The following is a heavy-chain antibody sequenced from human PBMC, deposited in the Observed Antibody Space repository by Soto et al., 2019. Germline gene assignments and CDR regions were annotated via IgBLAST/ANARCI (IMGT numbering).Heavy chain of an antibody. CDR2: ISGSGGST. V-gene: IGHV3-23*01. CDR3: AKGTEGPAAMSYGMDV. D-gene: IGHD2-2*01. J-gene: IGHJ6*02. Sequence: GGSLRLSCAASGFTFSSYAMSWVRQAPGKGLEWVSAISGSGGSTYYADSVKGRFTISRDNSKNTLYLQMNSLRAEDTAVYYCAKGTEGPAAMSYGMDVWGQGTTVTVSS. CDR1: GFTFSSYA.